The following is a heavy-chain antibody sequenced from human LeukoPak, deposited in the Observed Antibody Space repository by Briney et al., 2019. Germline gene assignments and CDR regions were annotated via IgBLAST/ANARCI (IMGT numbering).Heavy chain of an antibody. CDR3: ARTPSSSWSDTYYYYGMDV. J-gene: IGHJ6*02. CDR2: ISSSSSYI. D-gene: IGHD6-13*01. V-gene: IGHV3-21*01. Sequence: GGSLRLSCAASGFTFSSYSMNWVRQAPGKGLEWVSSISSSSSYIYYADSVKGRFTISRDNAKNSLYLQMNSLRAEDTAVYYCARTPSSSWSDTYYYYGMDVWGQGTTVTVSS. CDR1: GFTFSSYS.